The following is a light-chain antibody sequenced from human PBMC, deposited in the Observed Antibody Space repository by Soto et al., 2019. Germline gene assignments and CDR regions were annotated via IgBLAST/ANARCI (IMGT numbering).Light chain of an antibody. CDR3: SSYAGGSTL. Sequence: QSALTQPPSASGSPGQSVTISCTGTSSDVGGYNYVSWYQQHPGKAPKLMIYEVTKRPSGVPGRFSGSKSGNTASLTVSGLQPEDEADYFCSSYAGGSTLFGGGTKLTVL. CDR1: SSDVGGYNY. V-gene: IGLV2-8*01. J-gene: IGLJ3*02. CDR2: EVT.